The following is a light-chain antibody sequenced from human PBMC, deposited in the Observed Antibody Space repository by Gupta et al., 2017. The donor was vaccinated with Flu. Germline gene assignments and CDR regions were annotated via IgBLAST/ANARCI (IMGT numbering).Light chain of an antibody. V-gene: IGKV1-5*03. CDR3: QQYSSYWW. J-gene: IGKJ1*01. Sequence: SPSHLSASVGDRFTSTSRDSNSISTWLQWYHQKPGKAPKLMIYKASTGEPGGTYRYSSSGELTEFTRTMSCRQNADFDNYYFQQYSSYWWFGQGTKLEIK. CDR2: KAS. CDR1: NSISTW.